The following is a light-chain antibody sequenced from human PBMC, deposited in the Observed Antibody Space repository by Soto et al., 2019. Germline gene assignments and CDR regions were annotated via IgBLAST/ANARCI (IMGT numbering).Light chain of an antibody. J-gene: IGLJ3*02. CDR3: VLYMGRGIWV. CDR2: NTY. V-gene: IGLV8-61*01. Sequence: QAVVTQEPSFSVSPGGTVTLTCGLSSGSVSTDDYPGWYQQTPGQAPRALIYNTYTRFSGVPDRFSGSIVGNKAALTITGAQADDESDYYCVLYMGRGIWVFGGGTKVTVL. CDR1: SGSVSTDDY.